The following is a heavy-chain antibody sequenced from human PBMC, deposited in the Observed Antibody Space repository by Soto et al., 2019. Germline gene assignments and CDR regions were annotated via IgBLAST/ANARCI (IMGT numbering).Heavy chain of an antibody. V-gene: IGHV1-69*01. CDR3: ASHLGDQEGENY. Sequence: QVQLVQSGAEVKKPGSSVKVSCKAAGGTFSSYAISWVRQAPGPGLEWMGGIIPIFGTANYAQKFQGRVTITADESTSTAYMELSSLRSEYTAVYYCASHLGDQEGENYWGQGTLVTVSS. CDR2: IIPIFGTA. CDR1: GGTFSSYA. J-gene: IGHJ4*02. D-gene: IGHD2-21*02.